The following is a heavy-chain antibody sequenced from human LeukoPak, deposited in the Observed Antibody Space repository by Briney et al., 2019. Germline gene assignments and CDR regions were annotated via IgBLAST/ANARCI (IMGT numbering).Heavy chain of an antibody. D-gene: IGHD2-2*01. CDR1: GGSISSSTYF. Sequence: SETLSLTCTVSGGSISSSTYFWGWIRRPPGKGLEWLGIIYYSGTTYYNPSLKSRVTISVDTSKNQFSLKLSSVTAADTAVYYCARRGLYGSSPFDPWGQGTLVTVSS. V-gene: IGHV4-39*01. CDR3: ARRGLYGSSPFDP. CDR2: IYYSGTT. J-gene: IGHJ5*02.